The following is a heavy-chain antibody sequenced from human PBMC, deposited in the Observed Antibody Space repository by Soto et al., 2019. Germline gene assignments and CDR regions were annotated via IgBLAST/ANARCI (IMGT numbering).Heavy chain of an antibody. D-gene: IGHD3-10*01. V-gene: IGHV1-18*01. CDR1: GYTFTNYG. Sequence: QVQLVQSGAEVKKPGASVKVSCKASGYTFTNYGISWVRQAPGQGLEWMGWISAYNGNTKYAQKLQGRVTMTTDKSTRTAYMELRSVRSDDTAVYYCARGVGSGSYYNQYNWFDPWGQGTLVTVSS. CDR3: ARGVGSGSYYNQYNWFDP. CDR2: ISAYNGNT. J-gene: IGHJ5*02.